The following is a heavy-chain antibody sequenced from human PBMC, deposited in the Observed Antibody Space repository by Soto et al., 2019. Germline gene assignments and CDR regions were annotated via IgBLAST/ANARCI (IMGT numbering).Heavy chain of an antibody. Sequence: QVHLVQSGAEVKKPGASVKVSCKASGYTFTSYGISWVRQAPGQGLEWMGWISAHNGNTDHAQKLQGRVIVTRDTSTSTAYMELRSLRSDGTAVYYGARGRYGDYWGQGARVTVSS. D-gene: IGHD1-1*01. V-gene: IGHV1-18*01. CDR1: GYTFTSYG. J-gene: IGHJ4*02. CDR3: ARGRYGDY. CDR2: ISAHNGNT.